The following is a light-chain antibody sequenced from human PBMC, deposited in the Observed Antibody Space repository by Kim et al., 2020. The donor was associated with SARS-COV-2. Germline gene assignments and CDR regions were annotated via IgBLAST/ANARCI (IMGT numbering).Light chain of an antibody. CDR3: QHYNKWPFT. V-gene: IGKV3-15*01. Sequence: VSPGDRATLSCRASQSITRSLAWYQQKPGQAPRLLMYDASTRATAIPARFSGSGSGTEFTLTISSLQSEDLAVYYCQHYNKWPFTFGPGTKVDIK. CDR2: DAS. J-gene: IGKJ3*01. CDR1: QSITRS.